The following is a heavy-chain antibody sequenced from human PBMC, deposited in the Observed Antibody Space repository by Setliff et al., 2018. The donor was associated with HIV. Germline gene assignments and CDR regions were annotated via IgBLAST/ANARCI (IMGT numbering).Heavy chain of an antibody. CDR1: GFTFSRYS. CDR2: VWHDGSRE. V-gene: IGHV3-33*08. CDR3: TRDLTLWFGELYYYYGMDV. J-gene: IGHJ6*02. Sequence: GGSLRLSCAASGFTFSRYSMNWVRQAPGKGLEWVAVVWHDGSREYYADSVKGRFTVSRDNSKNMVYLQMNSLKTEDTAVYYCTRDLTLWFGELYYYYGMDVWGQGTTVTVSS. D-gene: IGHD3-10*01.